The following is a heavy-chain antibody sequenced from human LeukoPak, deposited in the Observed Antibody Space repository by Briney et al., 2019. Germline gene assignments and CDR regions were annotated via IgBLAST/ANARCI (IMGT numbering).Heavy chain of an antibody. J-gene: IGHJ3*02. V-gene: IGHV3-74*01. CDR2: INSDGSST. CDR1: GFTFSSYW. Sequence: GGSLRLSCAASGFTFSSYWMHWVRQAPGKRLVWGSRINSDGSSTSYADSVKGRFTISRDNANNTLYLQMNSLRAEDTAVYYCARDLADAFDIWGQGTMVTVSS. CDR3: ARDLADAFDI.